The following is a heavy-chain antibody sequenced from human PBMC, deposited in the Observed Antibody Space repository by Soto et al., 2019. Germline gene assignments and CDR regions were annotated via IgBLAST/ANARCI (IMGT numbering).Heavy chain of an antibody. D-gene: IGHD2-21*02. J-gene: IGHJ4*02. CDR2: IYYSGST. Sequence: PSETLSLTCTVSGGSISSGDYYWSWIRQPPGKGLEWIGYIYYSGSTYYNPSLKSRVTISVDTSKNQFSLKLSSVTAADTAVYYCARAHPVTERPFDYWGQGTLVTVSS. V-gene: IGHV4-30-4*01. CDR1: GGSISSGDYY. CDR3: ARAHPVTERPFDY.